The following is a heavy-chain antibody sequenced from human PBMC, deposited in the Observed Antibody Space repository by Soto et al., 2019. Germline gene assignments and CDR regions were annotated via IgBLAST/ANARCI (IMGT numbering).Heavy chain of an antibody. CDR1: GFTFSSYG. CDR3: AKDTLPYCGGDCYSGAFDY. J-gene: IGHJ4*02. CDR2: ISYDGSNK. Sequence: QVQLVESGGGVVQPGRSLRLSCAASGFTFSSYGMHWVRQAPGKGLEWVAVISYDGSNKYYADSVKGRFTISRDNSKNRLYLQMNSLRAEDTAVYYCAKDTLPYCGGDCYSGAFDYWGQGTLVTVSS. V-gene: IGHV3-30*18. D-gene: IGHD2-21*02.